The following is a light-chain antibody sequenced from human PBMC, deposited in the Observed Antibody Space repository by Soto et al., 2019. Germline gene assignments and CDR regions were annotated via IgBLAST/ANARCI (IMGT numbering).Light chain of an antibody. CDR1: STDVGRYNY. CDR2: DVS. CDR3: TSYTSDSTYV. V-gene: IGLV2-14*01. Sequence: QSVLTQPASVSGSPGQSITISCTGTSTDVGRYNYVSWYQQHPGKAPKLMVYDVSNRPSWVSNRFSGSKSGITASLTISGLQAEDEADYYCTSYTSDSTYVFGTGTKVNDL. J-gene: IGLJ1*01.